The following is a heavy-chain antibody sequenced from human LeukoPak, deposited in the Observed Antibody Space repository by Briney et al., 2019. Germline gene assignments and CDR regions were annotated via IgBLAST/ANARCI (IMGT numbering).Heavy chain of an antibody. CDR3: ARDGPWERLRYGYFDY. D-gene: IGHD1-26*01. CDR1: GGTFSSYA. Sequence: ASVKVSCKASGGTFSSYAISWVRQAPGQGLEWMGRIIPIFGTANYAQKFQGRVTITTDESTSTAYMELSSLRSEDTAVYYCARDGPWERLRYGYFDYWGQGTLVTVSS. V-gene: IGHV1-69*05. CDR2: IIPIFGTA. J-gene: IGHJ4*02.